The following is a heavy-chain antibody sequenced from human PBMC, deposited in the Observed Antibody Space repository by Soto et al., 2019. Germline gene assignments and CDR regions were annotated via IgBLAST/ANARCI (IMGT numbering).Heavy chain of an antibody. CDR3: ATHGATAMARGAMKHYYYVMDV. J-gene: IGHJ6*02. D-gene: IGHD3-10*01. CDR1: GGIFSSCT. Sequence: SVKVSCKASGGIFSSCTISWVRQAPGQGLEWLGGIIPIFDTPTYAQNFQGRVTITADKSTNTVYMELSSLRSEDTAVYYCATHGATAMARGAMKHYYYVMDVWGQGPTVTVSS. V-gene: IGHV1-69*06. CDR2: IIPIFDTP.